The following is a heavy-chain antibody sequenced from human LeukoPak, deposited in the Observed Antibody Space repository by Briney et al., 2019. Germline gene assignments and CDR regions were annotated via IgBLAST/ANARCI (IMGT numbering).Heavy chain of an antibody. Sequence: GGSLRLSCAASGFTFSSYWMSWVRQVSGKGLVCVARLRSDGTSAMYADSVKGRFTISRDNAKNTMFLQMNSLRVEDTAVYYCARDFHAVHFDSWGQGTLVAVSS. CDR3: ARDFHAVHFDS. V-gene: IGHV3-74*03. CDR1: GFTFSSYW. J-gene: IGHJ4*02. CDR2: LRSDGTSA. D-gene: IGHD2-8*01.